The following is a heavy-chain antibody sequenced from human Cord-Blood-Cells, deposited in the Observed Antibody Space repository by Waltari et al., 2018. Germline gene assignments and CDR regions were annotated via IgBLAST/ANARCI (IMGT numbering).Heavy chain of an antibody. J-gene: IGHJ6*02. CDR1: GGSISSSSYY. D-gene: IGHD6-19*01. Sequence: QLQLQESGPGLVKPSETLSLTCTVSGGSISSSSYYWGWIRQPPGKGLEWIGSIDYSGSTYSNPSLKRRVTISVETSKNQFSLKLSSVTAADTAVYYCARQRLGRGYYYYYGMDVWGQGTTVTVSS. V-gene: IGHV4-39*01. CDR2: IDYSGST. CDR3: ARQRLGRGYYYYYGMDV.